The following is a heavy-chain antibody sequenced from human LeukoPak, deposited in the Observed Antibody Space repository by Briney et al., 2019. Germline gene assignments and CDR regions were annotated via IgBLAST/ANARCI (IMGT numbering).Heavy chain of an antibody. Sequence: GGSLRLSCAASGFTFSSYSMNWVRQAPGKGLEWVSFISTSSSYIYYADSLKGRFTISRDNAKNSLYLQMNSLRAEDTAVYYYARGRSSSSSAFDIWGQGTMVTVSS. D-gene: IGHD6-6*01. CDR1: GFTFSSYS. V-gene: IGHV3-21*01. CDR3: ARGRSSSSSAFDI. CDR2: ISTSSSYI. J-gene: IGHJ3*02.